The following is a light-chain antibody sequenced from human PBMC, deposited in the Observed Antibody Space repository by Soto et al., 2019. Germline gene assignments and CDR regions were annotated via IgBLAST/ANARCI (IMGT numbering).Light chain of an antibody. V-gene: IGLV1-40*01. CDR1: SSNIGAGYD. CDR2: GDT. Sequence: QSALTQPPSVSGAPGQRVTISCTGSSSNIGAGYDVQWYQQLPGTAPKLLIHGDTKRPSGVPDRFSGSKSGTSASLAITGLQAEDEADYYCQSYDSSLSVWVFGGGTKLTVL. CDR3: QSYDSSLSVWV. J-gene: IGLJ3*02.